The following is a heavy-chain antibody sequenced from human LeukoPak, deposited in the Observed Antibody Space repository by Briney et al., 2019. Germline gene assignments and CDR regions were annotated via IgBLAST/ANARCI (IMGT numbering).Heavy chain of an antibody. CDR2: ISSSGSTI. D-gene: IGHD5-24*01. J-gene: IGHJ4*02. CDR1: GFTFSSDA. CDR3: ARGGARDGYNLVFY. V-gene: IGHV3-11*01. Sequence: PGGSLRLSCAASGFTFSSDAMSWIRQAPGKGLEWVSYISSSGSTIYYADSVKGRFTISRDNAKNSLYLQMNSLRAEDTAVYYCARGGARDGYNLVFYWGQGTLVTVSS.